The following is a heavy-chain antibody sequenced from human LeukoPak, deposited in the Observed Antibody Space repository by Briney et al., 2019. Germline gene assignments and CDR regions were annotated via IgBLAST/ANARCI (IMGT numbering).Heavy chain of an antibody. D-gene: IGHD3-10*01. CDR3: AKDHYYYGSGSVD. CDR1: GFTFDDYA. V-gene: IGHV3-9*01. CDR2: ISWNSGSI. J-gene: IGHJ4*02. Sequence: GRSLRLSCAASGFTFDDYAMHWVRQAPGKVLEWVSGISWNSGSIGYADSVKGRFTISRDNAKNSLYLQMNSLRAEDTALYYCAKDHYYYGSGSVDWGQGTLVTVSS.